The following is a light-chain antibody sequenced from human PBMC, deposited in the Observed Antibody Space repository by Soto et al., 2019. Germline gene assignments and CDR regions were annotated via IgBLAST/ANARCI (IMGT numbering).Light chain of an antibody. CDR2: DAS. Sequence: GLSQSPCTLSLSPGERATFSCRASQSLPSNFLSWYQRKPGQAPRLLIYDASSRATGIPARFSGSGSVTEFTLTISSLQPEDFATYYCQQYDIFSVTFGQVSKVDFK. V-gene: IGKV3-20*01. CDR3: QQYDIFSVT. J-gene: IGKJ1*01. CDR1: QSLPSNF.